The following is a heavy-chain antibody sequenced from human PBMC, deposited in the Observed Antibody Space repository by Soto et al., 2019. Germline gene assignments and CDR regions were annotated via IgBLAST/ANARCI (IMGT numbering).Heavy chain of an antibody. V-gene: IGHV3-23*01. D-gene: IGHD2-15*01. Sequence: EVQLLESGGGLVQPGGSLRLSCAASGFTFSSYAMSWVLQAPGKGLEWVSSISGSGGSTYYADSVQGRFTISRDNSKNTLYLQMNRVRAEDPAVYYCAKYAGGNPIIYWYFDLWVRGTLVTVSS. CDR2: ISGSGGST. CDR1: GFTFSSYA. CDR3: AKYAGGNPIIYWYFDL. J-gene: IGHJ2*01.